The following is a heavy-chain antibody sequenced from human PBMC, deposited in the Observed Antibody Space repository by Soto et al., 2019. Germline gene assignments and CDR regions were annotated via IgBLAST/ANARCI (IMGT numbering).Heavy chain of an antibody. V-gene: IGHV3-30-3*02. CDR1: GFTFSSYA. D-gene: IGHD3-9*01. CDR3: AKNPYYDMPIT. J-gene: IGHJ4*02. CDR2: ISYDGSNK. Sequence: GGSLILSCAASGFTFSSYAMHWVRQAPGKGLEWVAVISYDGSNKYYADSVKGRFTISRDNSKNTLYLQMNSLRAEDTAVYYCAKNPYYDMPITWGQGTLVTVSS.